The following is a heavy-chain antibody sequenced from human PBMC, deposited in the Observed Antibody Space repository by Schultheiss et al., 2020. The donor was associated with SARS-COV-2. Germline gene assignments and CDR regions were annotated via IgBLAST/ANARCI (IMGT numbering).Heavy chain of an antibody. V-gene: IGHV1-69*06. D-gene: IGHD2-8*01. CDR2: IIPIFGTA. J-gene: IGHJ5*02. Sequence: SVKVSCKASGGTFSSYAISWVRQAPGQGLEWMGGIIPIFGTANYAQKFQGRVTITADKSTSTAYMELSSLRSEDTAVYYCASGREGNGVLWWFDPWGQGTLVTVSS. CDR1: GGTFSSYA. CDR3: ASGREGNGVLWWFDP.